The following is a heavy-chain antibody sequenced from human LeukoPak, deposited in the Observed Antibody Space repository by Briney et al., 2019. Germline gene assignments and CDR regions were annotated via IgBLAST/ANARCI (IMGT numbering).Heavy chain of an antibody. V-gene: IGHV3-23*01. CDR1: GFTFSSYA. Sequence: GGSLRLSCAASGFTFSSYAMSWVRQAPGKGLEWVSAISGSDGTTYYADSMKGRFTISRDNSKNTVYLQMNRLRAEDTAVYYCARDPYSGSYGNYYYYFMDVWGKGTTVTISS. CDR3: ARDPYSGSYGNYYYYFMDV. J-gene: IGHJ6*03. CDR2: ISGSDGTT. D-gene: IGHD1-26*01.